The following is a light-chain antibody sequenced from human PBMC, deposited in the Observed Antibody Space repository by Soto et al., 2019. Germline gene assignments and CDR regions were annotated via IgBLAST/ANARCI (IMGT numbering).Light chain of an antibody. CDR1: QSLLHITGETF. CDR3: MQSTQLPHT. Sequence: DVVMPQTPLSLSVAPGHPASISCKSSQSLLHITGETFLFWYLQKPGQSPQLLIYEVSTRVAGVPDRFSGSGSGTDFTREISRVETDDVGIYYCMQSTQLPHTFGQGTRLGIE. V-gene: IGKV2D-29*02. CDR2: EVS. J-gene: IGKJ5*01.